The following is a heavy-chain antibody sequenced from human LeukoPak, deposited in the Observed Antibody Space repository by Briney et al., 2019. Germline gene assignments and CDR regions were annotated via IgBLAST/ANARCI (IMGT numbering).Heavy chain of an antibody. CDR1: GYTFTSYG. J-gene: IGHJ6*03. Sequence: ASVKVSCKASGYTFTSYGISWVRQAPGQGLEWMGWISAYNGNTNYAQKLQGRVTMTTDTSTSTAYMELSSLRSEDTAVYYCARGNDDGYKAYYYYYMDVWGKGTTVTVSS. V-gene: IGHV1-18*01. D-gene: IGHD5-24*01. CDR2: ISAYNGNT. CDR3: ARGNDDGYKAYYYYYMDV.